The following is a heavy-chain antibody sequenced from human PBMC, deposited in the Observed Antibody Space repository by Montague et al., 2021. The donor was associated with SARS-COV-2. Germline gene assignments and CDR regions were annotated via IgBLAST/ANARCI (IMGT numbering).Heavy chain of an antibody. J-gene: IGHJ5*02. V-gene: IGHV4-4*02. CDR1: GGSISGSNW. D-gene: IGHD4/OR15-4a*01. CDR2: ILHSGST. Sequence: SETLSLTCAVSGGSISGSNWWTWLRQPPGKGLEWIGEILHSGSTNYISSLKSRVTISVDKPKNQFSLKLTSLTAADTAVYYCARDFRGAYNFFDPWGQGALVTVSS. CDR3: ARDFRGAYNFFDP.